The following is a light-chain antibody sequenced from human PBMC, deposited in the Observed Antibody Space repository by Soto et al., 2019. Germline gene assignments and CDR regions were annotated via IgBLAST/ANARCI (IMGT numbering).Light chain of an antibody. CDR1: RSDVGGYNY. Sequence: QSALTQPASVSGSPGQSITISCTEPRSDVGGYNYVSWYQQHPGKAPKLMIYDVSNRPSGVSNRFSGSKSGNTASLTISGLQAEDEADYYCSSYTRSSTLYVVFAGGTKLTVL. V-gene: IGLV2-14*01. CDR2: DVS. J-gene: IGLJ2*01. CDR3: SSYTRSSTLYVV.